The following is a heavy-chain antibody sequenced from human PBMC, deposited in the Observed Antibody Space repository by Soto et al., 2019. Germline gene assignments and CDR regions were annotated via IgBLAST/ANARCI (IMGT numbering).Heavy chain of an antibody. CDR3: ARDSEVVVAATPYYYYGMDV. Sequence: GGSLRLSCAASGFIFDDYAMHWVRQAPGKGLEWVAVISYDGSNKYYADSVKGRFTISRDNSKNTLYLQMNSLRAEDTAVYYCARDSEVVVAATPYYYYGMDVWGQGTTVTVSS. CDR2: ISYDGSNK. V-gene: IGHV3-30-3*01. D-gene: IGHD2-15*01. CDR1: GFIFDDYA. J-gene: IGHJ6*02.